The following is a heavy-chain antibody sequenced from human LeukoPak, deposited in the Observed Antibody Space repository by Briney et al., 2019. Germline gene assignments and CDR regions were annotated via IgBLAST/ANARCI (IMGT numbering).Heavy chain of an antibody. Sequence: PGGSLRLSCAASGFTVSSNYMSWVRQAPGKGLEWVSVIYSGSSTYYADSVKGRFTISRDNSKNTLYLQMNSLRAEDTAVYYCARDLPPGGGTPPAGYYYYGMDVWGQGTTVTVSS. J-gene: IGHJ6*02. V-gene: IGHV3-66*01. CDR3: ARDLPPGGGTPPAGYYYYGMDV. D-gene: IGHD2-2*01. CDR1: GFTVSSNY. CDR2: IYSGSST.